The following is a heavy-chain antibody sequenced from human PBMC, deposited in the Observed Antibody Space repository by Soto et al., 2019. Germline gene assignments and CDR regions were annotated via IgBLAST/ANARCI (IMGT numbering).Heavy chain of an antibody. CDR2: MDSSGEK. J-gene: IGHJ5*02. D-gene: IGHD3-16*01. CDR1: GLSITDSEMG. CDR3: ARRHLAVAVSPWFDP. V-gene: IGHV2-26*01. Sequence: QVTLKESGPVLVKPTETLTLRCTVSGLSITDSEMGVSWIRQPPGKALEWLAHMDSSGEKSYRTFLKSRLTISKDTSKSQIVLMMTNMDPADTATYYCARRHLAVAVSPWFDPWGQGILVTVSS.